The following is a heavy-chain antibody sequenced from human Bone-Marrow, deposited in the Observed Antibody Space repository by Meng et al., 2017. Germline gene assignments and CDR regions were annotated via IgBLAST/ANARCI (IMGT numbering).Heavy chain of an antibody. V-gene: IGHV4-34*01. Sequence: SETLSLTCAVYGGSFSGYYWSWIRQPPGKGLEWIGEINHRGSTNYNPSLKSRVTISVDTSKNQFSLKLSSVTAADTAVYYCARRAFGMDVWGQGTTVTVSS. CDR1: GGSFSGYY. CDR2: INHRGST. CDR3: ARRAFGMDV. D-gene: IGHD3-3*02. J-gene: IGHJ6*02.